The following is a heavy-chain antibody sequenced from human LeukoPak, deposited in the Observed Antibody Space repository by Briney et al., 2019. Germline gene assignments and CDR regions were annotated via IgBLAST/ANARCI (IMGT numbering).Heavy chain of an antibody. CDR1: GFTFSSYE. V-gene: IGHV3-48*03. D-gene: IGHD2-2*01. CDR2: VIRSSSTI. CDR3: TASDHRYCSSTGCHIDF. Sequence: GGSLRLSCAASGFTFSSYEMNWVRQAPGKGLEWVSYVIRSSSTIYYADSVKGRFTISRDNAKNSLYLQMNSLKTEDTAVYYCTASDHRYCSSTGCHIDFWGQGTLVTVSS. J-gene: IGHJ4*02.